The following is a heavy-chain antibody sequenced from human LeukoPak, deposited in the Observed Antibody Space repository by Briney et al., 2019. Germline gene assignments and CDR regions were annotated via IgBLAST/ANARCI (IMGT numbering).Heavy chain of an antibody. CDR1: GGSISANY. J-gene: IGHJ1*01. V-gene: IGHV4-4*07. CDR2: IYVTGTT. Sequence: SETLSLTCTVSGGSISANYWYWIRQPAGKGLEWIGRIYVTGTTYYNPSLKSRLTMSVDASRNQFFLNLSSVTAADTAVYYCARGVPELASEYIQYWGQGTLLTVS. D-gene: IGHD5-24*01. CDR3: ARGVPELASEYIQY.